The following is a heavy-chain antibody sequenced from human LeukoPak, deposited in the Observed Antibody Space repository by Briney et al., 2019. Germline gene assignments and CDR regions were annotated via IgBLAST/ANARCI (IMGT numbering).Heavy chain of an antibody. D-gene: IGHD3-10*01. V-gene: IGHV4-34*01. Sequence: SETLSLTCAVYGGSFSGYYWSWIRQPPGKGLEWIGEINHSGSTNYNPSLKSRVTISVDTSKNQFSLKLSSVTAADTAVYYCARDRVLWFGEFDYWGQGTLVTVSS. CDR1: GGSFSGYY. J-gene: IGHJ4*02. CDR3: ARDRVLWFGEFDY. CDR2: INHSGST.